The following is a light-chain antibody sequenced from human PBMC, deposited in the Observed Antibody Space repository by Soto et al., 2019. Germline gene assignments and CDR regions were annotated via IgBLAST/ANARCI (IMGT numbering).Light chain of an antibody. CDR1: QRMSSNY. V-gene: IGKV3-20*01. Sequence: ELVLTQSPGTLSLSPGERATLSCRASQRMSSNYLAWYQQKPGQSPRLLIYGTSSRATGIPDRFSGSESGTDFTLTISGLEPEDSAVYYCQQYGTLPPRYTFGQGTKLEIK. J-gene: IGKJ2*01. CDR2: GTS. CDR3: QQYGTLPPRYT.